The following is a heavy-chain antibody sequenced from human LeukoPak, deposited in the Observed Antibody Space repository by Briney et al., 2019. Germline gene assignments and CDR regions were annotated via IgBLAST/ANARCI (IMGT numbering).Heavy chain of an antibody. V-gene: IGHV4-38-2*02. J-gene: IGHJ4*02. CDR1: DYSISNGYY. Sequence: PSETLSLTCTVSDYSISNGYYWGWIRQPPGKGLEWIGSIYHSGNTYYHPSLKSRVTVSVDTSKNQFSLKLSFVTAADTAVYYCARASSGSTGVFDNWGRGTLVTVSS. CDR3: ARASSGSTGVFDN. CDR2: IYHSGNT. D-gene: IGHD1-26*01.